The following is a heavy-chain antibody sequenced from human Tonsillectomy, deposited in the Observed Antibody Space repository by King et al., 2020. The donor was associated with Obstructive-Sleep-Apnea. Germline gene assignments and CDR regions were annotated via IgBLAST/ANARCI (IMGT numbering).Heavy chain of an antibody. CDR2: MNPNSGNT. V-gene: IGHV1-8*01. CDR3: ARYSSFEGCKGCYYYGIDA. Sequence: VQLVQSGAEVKKPGASVKVSCKASGYTFTSYDINWVRQATGQGLEWMGWMNPNSGNTGYAQTFQGRVTMTRNTSISTAYMELSSLRSEDTAVYYCARYSSFEGCKGCYYYGIDAWGEGTTVTVSS. D-gene: IGHD2-21*01. CDR1: GYTFTSYD. J-gene: IGHJ6*02.